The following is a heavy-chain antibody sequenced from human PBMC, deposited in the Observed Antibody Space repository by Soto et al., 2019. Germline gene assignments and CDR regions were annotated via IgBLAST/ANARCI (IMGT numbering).Heavy chain of an antibody. Sequence: EVQLLESGGGLVQPGGSLRLSCAASGFTFSSYAMSWVRQAPGKGLEWVSAISGSGGSTYYADSVKGRCTISRDNSKNTLYLQMNSLRAEYTAVYYCAKPPVKYYYDILLDYWGQGTMVTVSS. V-gene: IGHV3-23*01. CDR1: GFTFSSYA. CDR2: ISGSGGST. D-gene: IGHD3-22*01. CDR3: AKPPVKYYYDILLDY. J-gene: IGHJ4*02.